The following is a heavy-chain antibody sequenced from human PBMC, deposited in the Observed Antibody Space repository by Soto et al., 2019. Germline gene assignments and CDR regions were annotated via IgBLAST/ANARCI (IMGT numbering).Heavy chain of an antibody. CDR3: ASLNFDILTGYYAFDL. Sequence: PSETLSRTCTVSGGSISGYYWSWIRQSPEKGLEYIGYISYSGSTNYNPSLKSRVTTSLDTSKNQFSLKLSSVTAADTAIYYCASLNFDILTGYYAFDLWGQGTMVT. V-gene: IGHV4-59*08. CDR1: GGSISGYY. J-gene: IGHJ3*01. CDR2: ISYSGST. D-gene: IGHD3-9*01.